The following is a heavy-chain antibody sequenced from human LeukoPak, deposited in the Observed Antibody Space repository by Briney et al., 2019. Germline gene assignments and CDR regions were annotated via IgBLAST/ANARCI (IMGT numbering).Heavy chain of an antibody. D-gene: IGHD2-2*01. Sequence: ASVKVSCKASGYIFTGYYMHWLRQAPGQGLEWMGWINPNSGGTNYAQKFQGRVTMTRDTSISTAYMELSRLRSDDTAVYYCARASPIVVIPAAMAYYYYYGMDVWGQGTTVTVSS. CDR2: INPNSGGT. CDR3: ARASPIVVIPAAMAYYYYYGMDV. CDR1: GYIFTGYY. V-gene: IGHV1-2*02. J-gene: IGHJ6*02.